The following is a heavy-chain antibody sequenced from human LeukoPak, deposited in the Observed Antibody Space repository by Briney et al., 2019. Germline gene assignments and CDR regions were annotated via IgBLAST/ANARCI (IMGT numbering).Heavy chain of an antibody. D-gene: IGHD3-9*01. Sequence: GGSLRLSCAASGFTFSSYAMHWVRQAPGKGLEWVAVISYDGSNKYYADSVKGRFTISRDNSKNTLYLQMNSLRAEDTAVYYCANYERYYDILTGYLNYFDYWGQGTLVTVSS. CDR3: ANYERYYDILTGYLNYFDY. CDR2: ISYDGSNK. V-gene: IGHV3-30-3*01. J-gene: IGHJ4*02. CDR1: GFTFSSYA.